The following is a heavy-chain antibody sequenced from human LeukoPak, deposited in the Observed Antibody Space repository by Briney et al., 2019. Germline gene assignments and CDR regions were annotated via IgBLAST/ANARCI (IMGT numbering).Heavy chain of an antibody. J-gene: IGHJ4*02. CDR1: GFTFSSYS. D-gene: IGHD3-3*01. CDR3: AREYYYDFWSGYYPVDY. V-gene: IGHV3-21*01. Sequence: GALRLSCAASGFTFSSYSMNWVRQAPGKGLEWVSSISSSSYIYYADSVKGRFTISRDNAKNSLYLQMNSLRAEDTAVYYCAREYYYDFWSGYYPVDYWGQGTLVTVSS. CDR2: ISSSSYI.